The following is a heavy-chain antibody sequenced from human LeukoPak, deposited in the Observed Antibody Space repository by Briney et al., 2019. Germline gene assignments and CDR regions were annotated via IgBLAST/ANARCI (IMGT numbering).Heavy chain of an antibody. CDR1: GGTFSSYA. J-gene: IGHJ5*02. Sequence: SVKVSCKASGGTFSSYAISWVRQAPGQGLEWMGGIIPIFGTANYAQKFQGRATITADESTSTAYMELSSLRSEDTAVYYCAILEGIVGATTAWFDPWGQGTLVTVSS. D-gene: IGHD1-26*01. CDR3: AILEGIVGATTAWFDP. V-gene: IGHV1-69*13. CDR2: IIPIFGTA.